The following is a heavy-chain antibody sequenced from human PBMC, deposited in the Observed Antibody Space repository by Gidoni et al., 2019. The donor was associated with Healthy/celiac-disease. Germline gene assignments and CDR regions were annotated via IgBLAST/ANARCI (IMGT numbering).Heavy chain of an antibody. CDR2: ISYDGSNK. D-gene: IGHD6-19*01. CDR3: AKTGYSSGWSLGAFDI. Sequence: VPLVESGGGVVQPGRSLRLSCAASGFTFSSYGMHWVRQAPGKGLEWVAVISYDGSNKYYAVSVKGRFTISRDNSKNTLYLQMNSLRAEDTAVYYCAKTGYSSGWSLGAFDIWGQGTMVTVSS. CDR1: GFTFSSYG. J-gene: IGHJ3*02. V-gene: IGHV3-30*18.